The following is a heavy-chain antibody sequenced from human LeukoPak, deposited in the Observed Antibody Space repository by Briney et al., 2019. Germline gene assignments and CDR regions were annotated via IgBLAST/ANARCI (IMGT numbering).Heavy chain of an antibody. CDR1: GGSISSGGYY. CDR2: IYYSGST. V-gene: IGHV4-30-4*08. D-gene: IGHD1-7*01. J-gene: IGHJ4*02. Sequence: SETLSLTCTVSGGSISSGGYYWSWIRQHPGKGLEWIGYIYYSGSTMYNPSLKSRVTISADTPKNQFSLKLSSVTAADTAVYYCARGLELDYWGQGTLVTVSS. CDR3: ARGLELDY.